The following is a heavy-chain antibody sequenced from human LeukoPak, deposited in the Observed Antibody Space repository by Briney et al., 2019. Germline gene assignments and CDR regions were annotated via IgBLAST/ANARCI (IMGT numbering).Heavy chain of an antibody. J-gene: IGHJ6*03. V-gene: IGHV3-30*02. CDR1: GFTFSNYG. CDR3: AKEGSLGYYYMDV. Sequence: PGGSLRLSCAASGFTFSNYGIHWVREAPGKGLEWVMFIRSDGGYYDNADSVKGRFTMSRDNNNNTVYLQMNSLRNEDTAIYYCAKEGSLGYYYMDVWGKGTTVTVSS. CDR2: IRSDGGYY.